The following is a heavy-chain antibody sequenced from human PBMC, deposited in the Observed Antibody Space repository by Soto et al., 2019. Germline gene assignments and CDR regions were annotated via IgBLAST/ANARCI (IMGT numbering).Heavy chain of an antibody. CDR1: GYSFTRNT. V-gene: IGHV1-3*01. J-gene: IGHJ1*01. Sequence: SVQVSCKAAGYSFTRNTLHWVRQAPGQRLEWMGWINAGNGNTQYSQKLQGRVTITRDTSASTAYMELSSLRSEDTAVYYCARDPTTGYRSSWYSKAQANLFALRGQGSLVSVSS. CDR3: ARDPTTGYRSSWYSKAQANLFAL. D-gene: IGHD6-13*01. CDR2: INAGNGNT.